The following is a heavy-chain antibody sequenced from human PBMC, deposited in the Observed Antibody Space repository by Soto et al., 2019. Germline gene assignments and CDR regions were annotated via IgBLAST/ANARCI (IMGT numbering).Heavy chain of an antibody. CDR3: ASRSSGSYLAFDS. CDR2: IYNSGST. Sequence: QLQLQESGPGLVKPSETLSLTCTVSGGSISRSYYYWGWIRQPPGRGLEWVASIYNSGSTYYNPSLNTRVTISVDTSKNQFSLKLSSVTAADTAVYYCASRSSGSYLAFDSWGQGTMVTVSS. CDR1: GGSISRSYYY. V-gene: IGHV4-39*01. D-gene: IGHD1-26*01. J-gene: IGHJ3*02.